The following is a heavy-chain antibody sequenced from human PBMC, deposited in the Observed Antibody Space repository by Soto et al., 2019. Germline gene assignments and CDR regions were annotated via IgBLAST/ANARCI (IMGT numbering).Heavy chain of an antibody. CDR1: GFTFSSYG. V-gene: IGHV3-33*01. D-gene: IGHD3-3*01. Sequence: GGSLRLSCAASGFTFSSYGMHWVRQAPGKGLEWVAVIWYDGSNKYYADSVKGRFTISRDNSKNTLYLQMNSLRAEDTAVYYCARAITIFGAADAFDIWGQGTMVTVS. CDR2: IWYDGSNK. CDR3: ARAITIFGAADAFDI. J-gene: IGHJ3*02.